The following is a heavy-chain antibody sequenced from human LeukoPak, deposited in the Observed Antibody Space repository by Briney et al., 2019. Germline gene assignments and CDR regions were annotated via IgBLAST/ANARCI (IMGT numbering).Heavy chain of an antibody. D-gene: IGHD3-10*01. V-gene: IGHV1-2*04. CDR3: ARDYYYGSGDY. CDR2: INPNSGGT. J-gene: IGHJ4*02. Sequence: ASVKVSCKASGYTFTGYYMHWVRQAPGQGLEWMGWINPNSGGTNYAQKFQGWVTMTRDTSISTAYMELSRLRSDDTDVYYCARDYYYGSGDYWGQGTLVTVSS. CDR1: GYTFTGYY.